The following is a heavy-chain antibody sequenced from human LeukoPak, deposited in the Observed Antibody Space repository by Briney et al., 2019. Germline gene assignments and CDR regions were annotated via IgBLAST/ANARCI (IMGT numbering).Heavy chain of an antibody. Sequence: SGPRLVNPTQTLTLTCTFSGFSLSTSEMCVSWIRQPPGKALEWLARIDWDDEKYYSTSLKTRLTISKDTSKNQVVLTMTNMDPVDTATYYCARINLQGYRYCFDPWGQGTLVTVSS. CDR3: ARINLQGYRYCFDP. CDR1: GFSLSTSEMC. CDR2: IDWDDEK. V-gene: IGHV2-70*11. D-gene: IGHD5-18*01. J-gene: IGHJ5*02.